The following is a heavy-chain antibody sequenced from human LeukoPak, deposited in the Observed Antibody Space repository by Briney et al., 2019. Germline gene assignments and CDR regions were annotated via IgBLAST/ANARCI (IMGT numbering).Heavy chain of an antibody. D-gene: IGHD3-10*01. V-gene: IGHV1-8*01. CDR3: ARKYLYGSGKPHFDR. Sequence: GASVKVSCKASGYTFTSYDINWVRQATGQGLEWMGWMNPNSGNTGYAQKFQGRVTMTRNTSISTAYMELSSLRSDDTAVYFCARKYLYGSGKPHFDRWGQGTLVTVSS. J-gene: IGHJ4*02. CDR2: MNPNSGNT. CDR1: GYTFTSYD.